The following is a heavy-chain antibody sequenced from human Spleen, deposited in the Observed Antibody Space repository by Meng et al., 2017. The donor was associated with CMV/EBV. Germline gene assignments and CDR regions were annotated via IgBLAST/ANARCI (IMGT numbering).Heavy chain of an antibody. CDR3: VRDLSVVAGAIGAYDI. D-gene: IGHD2-2*01. CDR2: IYYSGTT. J-gene: IGHJ3*02. CDR1: GGSVSSPTHY. V-gene: IGHV4-61*01. Sequence: SETLSLTCTVSGGSVSSPTHYWSWIRQPPGKALEWIGYIYYSGTTNYNPSLRSRVTISVDTSKNQVSLRLSSVTAADTAFYYCVRDLSVVAGAIGAYDIWGQGTLVTVSS.